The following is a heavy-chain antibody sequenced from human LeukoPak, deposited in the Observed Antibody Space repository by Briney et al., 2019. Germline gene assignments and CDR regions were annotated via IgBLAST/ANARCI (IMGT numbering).Heavy chain of an antibody. J-gene: IGHJ4*02. V-gene: IGHV3-23*01. Sequence: ETLSLTCAVYGGSFSGYYWSWIRQPPGKGLEWVSAISGSGGSTYYADSVKGRFTISRDNSKNTLYLQMNSLRAEDTAVYYCAKLPRYTSSWYYFDYWGQGTLVTVSS. CDR1: GGSFSGYY. CDR2: ISGSGGST. D-gene: IGHD6-13*01. CDR3: AKLPRYTSSWYYFDY.